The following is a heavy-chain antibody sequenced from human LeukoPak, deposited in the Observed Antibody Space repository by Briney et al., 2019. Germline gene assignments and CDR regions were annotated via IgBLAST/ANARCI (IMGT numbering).Heavy chain of an antibody. CDR2: INPSGGST. V-gene: IGHV1-46*01. Sequence: GASVKVSCKASGYTFTSYYMNWVRQAPGQGLEWMGKINPSGGSTNYAPKFQGRVTMTRDTSTSTVYMELSSLRSEDTAVYYCARGWWGTDYGWTNWFDPWGQGTLVTVSS. CDR1: GYTFTSYY. CDR3: ARGWWGTDYGWTNWFDP. J-gene: IGHJ5*02. D-gene: IGHD4-17*01.